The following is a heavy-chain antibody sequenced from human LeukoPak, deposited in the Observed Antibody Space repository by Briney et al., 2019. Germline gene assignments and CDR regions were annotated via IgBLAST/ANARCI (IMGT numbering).Heavy chain of an antibody. CDR2: VYYSGST. CDR1: GGSISSYY. CDR3: ARRGLGYYDSSGYYGYAFDI. J-gene: IGHJ3*02. V-gene: IGHV4-59*08. Sequence: SETLSLTCTVSGGSISSYYWSWIRQPPEKGLEWIGYVYYSGSTNYNPSLKSRVTISVDTSKNQFSLKLSSVTAADTAVYYCARRGLGYYDSSGYYGYAFDIWGQGTMVTVSS. D-gene: IGHD3-22*01.